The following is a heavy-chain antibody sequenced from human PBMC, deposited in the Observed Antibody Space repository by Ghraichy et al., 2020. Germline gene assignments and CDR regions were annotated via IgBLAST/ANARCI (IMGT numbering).Heavy chain of an antibody. V-gene: IGHV3-23*01. CDR1: GFTFSSYA. CDR3: AKTPKASVNDYIWGSYRENWYFDL. Sequence: GGSLRLSCAASGFTFSSYAMSWVRQAPGKGLEWVSAISGSGGSTYYADSVKGRFTISRDNSKNTLYLQMNSLRAEDTAVYYFAKTPKASVNDYIWGSYRENWYFDLWGRGTLVTVSS. D-gene: IGHD3-16*02. J-gene: IGHJ2*01. CDR2: ISGSGGST.